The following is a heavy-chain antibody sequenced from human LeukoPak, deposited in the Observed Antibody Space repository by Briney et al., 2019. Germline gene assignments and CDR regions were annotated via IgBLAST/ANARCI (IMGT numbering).Heavy chain of an antibody. V-gene: IGHV1-18*01. CDR3: ARVPAPLPYDFWSGYENWFDP. D-gene: IGHD3-3*01. J-gene: IGHJ5*02. CDR2: ISAYNGNT. Sequence: ASVKVSCKASGYTFTSYGISWVRQAPGQGLELMGWISAYNGNTNYAQKFQGRVTMTTDTSTSTAYMELRSLRSDDTAVYSCARVPAPLPYDFWSGYENWFDPWGQGTLVTVSS. CDR1: GYTFTSYG.